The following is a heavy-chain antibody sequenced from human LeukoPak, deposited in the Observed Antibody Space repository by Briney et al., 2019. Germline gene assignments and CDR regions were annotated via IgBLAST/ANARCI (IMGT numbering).Heavy chain of an antibody. D-gene: IGHD3-10*01. CDR3: ARSVPLWFGELSSLFDY. J-gene: IGHJ4*02. Sequence: GESLQISCKGSGYSFTSYWIGWVRQMPGKGLGWMGINYPGDSDTRYSPSFQGQVTTSADKSISTAYLQWSSLKASDTAMYYCARSVPLWFGELSSLFDYWGQGTLVTVSS. CDR2: NYPGDSDT. V-gene: IGHV5-51*01. CDR1: GYSFTSYW.